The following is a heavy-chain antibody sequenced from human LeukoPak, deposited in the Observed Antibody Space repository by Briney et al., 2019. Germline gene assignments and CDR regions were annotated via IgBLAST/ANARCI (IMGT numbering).Heavy chain of an antibody. D-gene: IGHD3-10*01. CDR2: INSDGSST. Sequence: GGSLRLSCAASGFTFSSYWMHWVRQAPGKGLVWVSRINSDGSSTSYADSVKGRFTISRDNAENSLYLQMNSLRVDDTAVYYCAKLAKYFYGSETYYFFEHWGQGTPVTASS. J-gene: IGHJ4*02. CDR1: GFTFSSYW. V-gene: IGHV3-74*01. CDR3: AKLAKYFYGSETYYFFEH.